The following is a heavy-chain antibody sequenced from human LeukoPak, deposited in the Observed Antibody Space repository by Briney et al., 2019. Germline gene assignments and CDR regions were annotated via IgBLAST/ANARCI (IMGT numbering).Heavy chain of an antibody. CDR1: GGSISSYY. J-gene: IGHJ5*02. Sequence: SETLSLTCTVSGGSISSYYWSWIRQPPGKGLEWIGYIYYSGSTNYNPSLKSRVTISVDTSKNQFSLKLSSVTAADTAVYYCARIWSGQAYSSGWSDRSSYNWFDPWGQGTLVTVSS. CDR2: IYYSGST. D-gene: IGHD6-19*01. V-gene: IGHV4-59*01. CDR3: ARIWSGQAYSSGWSDRSSYNWFDP.